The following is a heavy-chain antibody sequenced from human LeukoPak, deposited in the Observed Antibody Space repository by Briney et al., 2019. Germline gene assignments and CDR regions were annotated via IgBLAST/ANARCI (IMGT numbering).Heavy chain of an antibody. J-gene: IGHJ5*02. Sequence: GESLKISCAASGFTFSSYGMHWVRQAPGKGLEWVAVIWYDGSNKYYADSVKGRFTISRDNSKNMLYLQMNSLRAEDTAVYYCAKDLSGPASNWFDPWGQGTLVTVSS. CDR2: IWYDGSNK. CDR3: AKDLSGPASNWFDP. V-gene: IGHV3-33*06. D-gene: IGHD5-12*01. CDR1: GFTFSSYG.